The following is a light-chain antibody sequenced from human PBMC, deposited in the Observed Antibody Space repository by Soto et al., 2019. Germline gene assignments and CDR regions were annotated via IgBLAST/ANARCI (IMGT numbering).Light chain of an antibody. J-gene: IGLJ3*02. V-gene: IGLV2-14*03. Sequence: QSALTQPASVSGSPGQSITVSCTRSSSDVGTYNSVSWYQQHPGKAPKLIIYDVSNRPSGVSNRFSGSKSGNTASLTISGLQTEDEADYYCGSYTSSSSWVFGGGTKLTVL. CDR1: SSDVGTYNS. CDR2: DVS. CDR3: GSYTSSSSWV.